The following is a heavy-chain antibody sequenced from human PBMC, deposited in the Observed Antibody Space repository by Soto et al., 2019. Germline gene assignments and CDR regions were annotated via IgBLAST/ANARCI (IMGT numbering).Heavy chain of an antibody. CDR3: APSGYNSGPFDY. Sequence: QVQLVQSGAEVRKPGSSVKVSCRASGDTFKNYAISWVRQAPGQGLEWMGGIIPIFGKTDYAQTFHGRVTINGDESTYTAHMELRGLRSDDTALYYCAPSGYNSGPFDYWGRGLLVTVSS. D-gene: IGHD2-15*01. V-gene: IGHV1-69*01. CDR1: GDTFKNYA. CDR2: IIPIFGKT. J-gene: IGHJ4*01.